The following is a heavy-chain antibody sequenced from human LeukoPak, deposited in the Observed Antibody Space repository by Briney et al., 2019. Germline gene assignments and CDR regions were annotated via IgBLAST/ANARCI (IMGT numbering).Heavy chain of an antibody. CDR3: ARAGMVRGVILGPYYFDY. CDR2: IFHSGST. CDR1: GGSIRSNNW. Sequence: SGTLSLTCAVPGGSIRSNNWWTWVRQPPGKGLEWIGEIFHSGSTNYNSSLKSRVTISLDESENHFSLKLSSVTAADTAVYYCARAGMVRGVILGPYYFDYWGQGTLVTVSS. D-gene: IGHD3-10*01. J-gene: IGHJ4*02. V-gene: IGHV4-4*02.